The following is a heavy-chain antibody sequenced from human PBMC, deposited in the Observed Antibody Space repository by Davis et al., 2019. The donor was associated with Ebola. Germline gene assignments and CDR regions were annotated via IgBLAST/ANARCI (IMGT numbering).Heavy chain of an antibody. CDR1: GFTFSTYW. CDR2: INHSGST. D-gene: IGHD1-14*01. Sequence: ESLKISCAASGFTFSTYWMSWVRQPPGKGLEWIGEINHSGSTNYNPSLKSRVTISVDTSKNQSSLKLSSVTAADTAVYYCARVYTHNWFDPWGQGTLVTVSS. J-gene: IGHJ5*02. V-gene: IGHV4-34*01. CDR3: ARVYTHNWFDP.